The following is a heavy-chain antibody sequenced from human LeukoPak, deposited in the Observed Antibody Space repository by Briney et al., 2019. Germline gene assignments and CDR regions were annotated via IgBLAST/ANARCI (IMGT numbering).Heavy chain of an antibody. Sequence: SETLSLTCTVSGGSISSSSYYWGWIRQPPGKGLEWIGSIYYSGTTYYNPSLKSRVTISVDTSKNQFSLKLSSVTAADTAVYYCARLSTQIAVALWGRGTLVTVSS. D-gene: IGHD6-19*01. CDR3: ARLSTQIAVAL. V-gene: IGHV4-39*01. CDR2: IYYSGTT. J-gene: IGHJ2*01. CDR1: GGSISSSSYY.